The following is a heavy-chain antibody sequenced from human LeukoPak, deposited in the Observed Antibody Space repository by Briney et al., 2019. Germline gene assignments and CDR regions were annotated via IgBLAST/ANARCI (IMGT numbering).Heavy chain of an antibody. CDR3: ARPRAYSSSWYRRSDAFDI. V-gene: IGHV1-2*02. D-gene: IGHD6-13*01. CDR2: INPNSGGT. Sequence: ASVKVSCKASGYTFTGYYMHWVRQAPGQGLEWMGWINPNSGGTNYAQKFQGRVTMTRGTSISTAYMELSRLRSDDTAVYYCARPRAYSSSWYRRSDAFDIWGQGTMVTVSS. J-gene: IGHJ3*02. CDR1: GYTFTGYY.